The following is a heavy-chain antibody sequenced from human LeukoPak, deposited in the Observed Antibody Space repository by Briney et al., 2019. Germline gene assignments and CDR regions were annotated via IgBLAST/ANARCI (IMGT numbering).Heavy chain of an antibody. J-gene: IGHJ6*03. Sequence: GASVKVSCKASGGTFSSYAISWVRQAPGQGLEWMGGIIPIFGTANYAQKFQGRVTITADESTSTAYMELSSLRSEDTAVYYCARGTVQDYYYYYMDVWGKGTTVTVSS. V-gene: IGHV1-69*13. CDR2: IIPIFGTA. CDR3: ARGTVQDYYYYYMDV. D-gene: IGHD4-17*01. CDR1: GGTFSSYA.